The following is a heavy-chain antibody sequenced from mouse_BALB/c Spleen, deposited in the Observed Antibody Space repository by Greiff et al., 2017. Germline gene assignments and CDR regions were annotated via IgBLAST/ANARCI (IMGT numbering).Heavy chain of an antibody. CDR2: ISSGGST. J-gene: IGHJ2*01. CDR3: ARGGSVDY. V-gene: IGHV5-6-5*01. CDR1: GFTFSSYA. Sequence: EVNVVESGGGLVKPGGSLKLSCAASGFTFSSYAMSWVRQTPEKRLEWVASISSGGSTYYPDSVKGRFTISRDNARNILYLQMSSLRSEDTAMYYCARGGSVDYWGQGTTLTVSS.